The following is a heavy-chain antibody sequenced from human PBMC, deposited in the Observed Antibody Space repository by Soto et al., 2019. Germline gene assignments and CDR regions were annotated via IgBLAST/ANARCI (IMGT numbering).Heavy chain of an antibody. CDR3: ARDSSSWQIDY. CDR1: GFTFSSYG. CDR2: IWYDGSNK. D-gene: IGHD6-13*01. V-gene: IGHV3-33*01. J-gene: IGHJ4*02. Sequence: QVQLVESGGGVVQPGRSLRLSCAASGFTFSSYGMHWVRQAPGKGLEWVAVIWYDGSNKYYADSVKDRFTISRDNSKNTLYLQMNSLRAEDTAVYYCARDSSSWQIDYWGQGTLVTVSS.